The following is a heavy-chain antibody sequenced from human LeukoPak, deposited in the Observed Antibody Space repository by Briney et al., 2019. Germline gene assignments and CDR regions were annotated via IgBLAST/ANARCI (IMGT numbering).Heavy chain of an antibody. CDR2: IYYSGST. CDR1: GGSIRSGDYY. V-gene: IGHV4-30-4*01. CDR3: ARHGCSGGGCPFQH. D-gene: IGHD2-15*01. J-gene: IGHJ1*01. Sequence: SETLSLTCTVSGGSIRSGDYYWSWIRQPPGKGLEWIGYIYYSGSTYYNPSLKSRVTISVDTSKNQFSLKLNSVTAADTAIYYCARHGCSGGGCPFQHWGQGTQVTVSS.